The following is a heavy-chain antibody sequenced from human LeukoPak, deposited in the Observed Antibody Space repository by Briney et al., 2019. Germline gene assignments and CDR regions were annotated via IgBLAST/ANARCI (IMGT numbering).Heavy chain of an antibody. CDR3: ARVPLWFGKTIFDY. D-gene: IGHD3-10*01. J-gene: IGHJ4*02. Sequence: PGGSLRLSCAASGFTYSSYWMSWVRQAPGKGLEWVANIKQDGSEKYYVDSVKGRFTISRDNAKNSLYLQMNSLRAEDTAVYYCARVPLWFGKTIFDYWGQGTLVTVSS. V-gene: IGHV3-7*03. CDR1: GFTYSSYW. CDR2: IKQDGSEK.